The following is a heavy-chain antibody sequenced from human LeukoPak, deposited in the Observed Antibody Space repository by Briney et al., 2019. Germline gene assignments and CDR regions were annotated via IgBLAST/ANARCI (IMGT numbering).Heavy chain of an antibody. CDR2: VPTTESP. D-gene: IGHD3-16*01. Sequence: KPSETLSLTCTVSGASIRSYYWSWVRQPAGKGLEWIGRVPTTESPNYNPSLKSRVTMSLDTSKNQFSLKLSFVTAADTAVYYCARGSSYGGLFDPWGQGTLVTVSS. V-gene: IGHV4-4*07. J-gene: IGHJ5*02. CDR3: ARGSSYGGLFDP. CDR1: GASIRSYY.